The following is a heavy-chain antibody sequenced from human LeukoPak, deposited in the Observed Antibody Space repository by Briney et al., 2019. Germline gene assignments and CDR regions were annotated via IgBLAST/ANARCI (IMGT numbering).Heavy chain of an antibody. D-gene: IGHD3-3*01. V-gene: IGHV1-69*13. CDR1: GGTFSSYA. CDR2: IIPIFGTA. Sequence: SVKVSCKASGGTFSSYAISWVRQAPGQGLEWMGGIIPIFGTANYAQKFQGRVTITADESTSTAYMELSSLRSEDTAVYYCARGPEYDFWSGYLSYYYYMDVWGKGTTVTVSS. CDR3: ARGPEYDFWSGYLSYYYYMDV. J-gene: IGHJ6*03.